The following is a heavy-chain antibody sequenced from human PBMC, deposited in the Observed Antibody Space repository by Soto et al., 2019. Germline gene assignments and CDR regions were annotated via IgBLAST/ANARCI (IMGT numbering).Heavy chain of an antibody. CDR1: GGSISSDNCS. V-gene: IGHV4-30-2*01. J-gene: IGHJ6*02. D-gene: IGHD4-17*01. CDR3: ARVPVTIGYGMDV. CDR2: IYHSGST. Sequence: QLQLQESGSGLVKPSQTLSLTCAVSGGSISSDNCSWSWIRQPPGKGLEWIGYIYHSGSTDYNPSLKRRASISVDKSRNQFSLKLSSVSAADPAVYFCARVPVTIGYGMDVWGQGTTVTVSS.